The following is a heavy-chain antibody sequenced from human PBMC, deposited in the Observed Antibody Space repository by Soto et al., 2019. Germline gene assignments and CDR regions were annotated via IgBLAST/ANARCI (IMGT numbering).Heavy chain of an antibody. Sequence: QVQLVQSGAEVKKPGSSVKVSCKASGGTFSSYAISWVRQAPGQGLEWMGGIIPIFGTANYAQKFQARVTITADESTSTDYMELSSLRSEDTAVYYCARVTTGTRWGDFDYWGQGTLVTVSS. CDR2: IIPIFGTA. CDR1: GGTFSSYA. CDR3: ARVTTGTRWGDFDY. J-gene: IGHJ4*02. V-gene: IGHV1-69*01. D-gene: IGHD1-1*01.